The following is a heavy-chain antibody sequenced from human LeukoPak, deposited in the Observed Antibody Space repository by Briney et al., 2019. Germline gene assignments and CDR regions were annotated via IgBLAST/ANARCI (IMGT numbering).Heavy chain of an antibody. J-gene: IGHJ4*02. Sequence: SETLSLTCSVSGASISSHSWNWIRQAPGRGLEWIGYRHDSGASSYNPSLKSRVAIFIDKSKRQVSLKPSVVTVADTAVYFCARGAVETGTLRWGPTPRDKYFFDYWGQGALVTVSS. CDR2: RHDSGAS. CDR3: ARGAVETGTLRWGPTPRDKYFFDY. D-gene: IGHD4-23*01. V-gene: IGHV4-59*11. CDR1: GASISSHS.